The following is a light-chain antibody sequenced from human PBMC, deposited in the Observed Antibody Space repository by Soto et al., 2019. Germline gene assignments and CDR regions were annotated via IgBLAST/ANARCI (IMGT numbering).Light chain of an antibody. CDR1: SSDVGGYNY. J-gene: IGLJ2*01. V-gene: IGLV2-14*01. Sequence: QSALTQPASVSGSPGQSITISCTGTSSDVGGYNYVSWYQQHPGKAPKLMIYEVSNRPSGVSNCFSGSKSGNTASLTISGLQAEDEGDYYCSSYTSSSTVVFGGETKLTV. CDR3: SSYTSSSTVV. CDR2: EVS.